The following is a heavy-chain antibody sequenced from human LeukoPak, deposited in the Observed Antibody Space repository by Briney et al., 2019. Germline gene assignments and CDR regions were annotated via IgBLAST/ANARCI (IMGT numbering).Heavy chain of an antibody. CDR1: GFTFDDYA. J-gene: IGHJ4*02. Sequence: GGSLRLSCAASGFTFDDYAMHWVREAPGRGLEWVSGISWNSGSIGYADSVKGRFTISRDNAKNSLYLQMNSLRAEDTALYYCAKDYAQIAVAGTFDYWGQGTLVTVSS. CDR3: AKDYAQIAVAGTFDY. CDR2: ISWNSGSI. V-gene: IGHV3-9*01. D-gene: IGHD6-19*01.